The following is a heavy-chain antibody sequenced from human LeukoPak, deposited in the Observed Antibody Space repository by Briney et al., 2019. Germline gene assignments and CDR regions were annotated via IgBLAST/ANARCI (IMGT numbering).Heavy chain of an antibody. D-gene: IGHD6-25*01. V-gene: IGHV3-30-3*01. CDR3: ARVSSGGFQGRLSVLGYYFDC. CDR2: ISYDGSNK. Sequence: LSGGSLRLSCAASGFTFSSYAMHWVRQAPGKGLEGVAVISYDGSNKYYADSVKGRFTISRDNSKNTLELQMNSLRGEDTAVYYCARVSSGGFQGRLSVLGYYFDCWGQGTLVTVSS. CDR1: GFTFSSYA. J-gene: IGHJ4*02.